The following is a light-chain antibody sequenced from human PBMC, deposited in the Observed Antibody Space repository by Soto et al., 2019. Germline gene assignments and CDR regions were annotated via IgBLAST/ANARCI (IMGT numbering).Light chain of an antibody. J-gene: IGKJ2*01. CDR3: HQYRSWPPYT. V-gene: IGKV3-15*01. Sequence: EIVMTQSPLTLSVSPGERATLSCRASQSVNSNLAWYQQKPGQAPRLLIYGASTRATGIPARFSGSVSGTEFTLTISSLQSEDYAVYYCHQYRSWPPYTFGQGTKLEIK. CDR1: QSVNSN. CDR2: GAS.